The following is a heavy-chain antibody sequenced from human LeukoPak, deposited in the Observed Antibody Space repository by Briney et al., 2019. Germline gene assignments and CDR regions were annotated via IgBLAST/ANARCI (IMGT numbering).Heavy chain of an antibody. CDR3: ARCGGYDYLDDY. CDR1: GGSFSDYY. D-gene: IGHD5-12*01. Sequence: SETLSLTCAVYGGSFSDYYWAWIRQSPGEGLEWIGEINNSGSTKFNPSLKSRVSISADTSKNQFSLKLSSVTAADTAVYYCARCGGYDYLDDYWGQGTLVTVSS. CDR2: INNSGST. V-gene: IGHV4-34*01. J-gene: IGHJ4*02.